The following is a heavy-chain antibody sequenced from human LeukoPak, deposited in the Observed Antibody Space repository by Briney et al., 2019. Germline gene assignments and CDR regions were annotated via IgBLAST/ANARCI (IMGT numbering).Heavy chain of an antibody. CDR2: VFGGGGT. V-gene: IGHV3-53*01. Sequence: GGSLRLSCTASGLSVSSSFMSWVRQTPGKGLEWVSSVFGGGGTRYADSVMGRFTISRDNAKNTLYLQMNSLRAEDTAVYYCAKPCGNGWYYFDYWGQGTLVTVSS. J-gene: IGHJ4*02. CDR3: AKPCGNGWYYFDY. D-gene: IGHD6-19*01. CDR1: GLSVSSSF.